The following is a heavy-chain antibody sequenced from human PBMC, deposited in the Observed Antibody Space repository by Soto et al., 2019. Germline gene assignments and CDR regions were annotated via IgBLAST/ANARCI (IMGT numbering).Heavy chain of an antibody. Sequence: ASVKVSCKASGYTLTSYGISWVRQAPGQGLEWMGWISAYNGNTNYAQKLQGRVTMTTDESTSTAYMELSSLRSDDTAVYYCARSRKVLVVAATVDYWGKGTLVTVSS. CDR2: ISAYNGNT. D-gene: IGHD2-15*01. CDR1: GYTLTSYG. J-gene: IGHJ4*02. V-gene: IGHV1-18*01. CDR3: ARSRKVLVVAATVDY.